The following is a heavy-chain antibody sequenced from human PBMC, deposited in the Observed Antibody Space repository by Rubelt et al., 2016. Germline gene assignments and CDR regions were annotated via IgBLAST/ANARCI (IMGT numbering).Heavy chain of an antibody. Sequence: QLQLQESGPGLVKPSETLSFTCTVSGGSISSSSYYWGWIRQPPGTGLEWIGRIYYGGRTYYNPSLKSRVTISADTAKNQIARTLCAVTAADTAVYDCARDDYGDLTKFDSWGQGTLVTVSS. J-gene: IGHJ5*01. D-gene: IGHD4-17*01. CDR2: IYYGGRT. CDR3: ARDDYGDLTKFDS. CDR1: GGSISSSSYY. V-gene: IGHV4-39*07.